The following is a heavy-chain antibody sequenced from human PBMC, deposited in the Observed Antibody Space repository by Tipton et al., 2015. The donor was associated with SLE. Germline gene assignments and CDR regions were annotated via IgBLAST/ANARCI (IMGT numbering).Heavy chain of an antibody. CDR1: GYSISSGYY. CDR3: AGGSGSGWLDY. V-gene: IGHV4-38-2*01. D-gene: IGHD6-19*01. CDR2: IYHSGST. J-gene: IGHJ4*02. Sequence: TLSLTCAVSGYSISSGYYWGWIRQPPGKGLEWIGSIYHSGSTNYNPSLKSRVTISVDKSKNQFSLKLSSVTAADTAVYYCAGGSGSGWLDYWGQGTLVTVSS.